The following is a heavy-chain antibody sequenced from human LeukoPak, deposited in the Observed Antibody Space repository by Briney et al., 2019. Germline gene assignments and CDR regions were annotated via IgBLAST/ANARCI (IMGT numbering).Heavy chain of an antibody. CDR1: GFTFSSYA. D-gene: IGHD6-19*01. J-gene: IGHJ6*02. V-gene: IGHV3-30-3*01. CDR3: ARVASSGWYGSCGMDV. CDR2: ILYNGSNK. Sequence: SGGSLRLSCAASGFTFSSYAMHWVRQAPGKGLEWVAVILYNGSNKYYADSVKGLFTISRDNSKNTLYLQMNSLRAEHTAVYYCARVASSGWYGSCGMDVWGQGTTVTVSS.